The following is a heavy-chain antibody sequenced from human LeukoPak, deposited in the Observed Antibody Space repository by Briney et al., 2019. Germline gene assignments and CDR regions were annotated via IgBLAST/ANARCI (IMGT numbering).Heavy chain of an antibody. CDR2: IRGDDGTT. J-gene: IGHJ4*02. D-gene: IGHD2-15*01. Sequence: GGSLRLSCAASGFTFHDYAMHWVRQAPGKGLEWVSLIRGDDGTTYYADSVKGRFTISRDNSKNSLFLQMNSLRTEDSALYYCAKDVSSSGYYFDYWGQGTLVTVSA. V-gene: IGHV3-43*02. CDR1: GFTFHDYA. CDR3: AKDVSSSGYYFDY.